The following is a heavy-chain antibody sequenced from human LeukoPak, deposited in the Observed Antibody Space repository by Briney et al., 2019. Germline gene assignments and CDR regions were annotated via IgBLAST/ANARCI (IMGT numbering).Heavy chain of an antibody. V-gene: IGHV3-30*18. Sequence: GGSLRLSCAASGFTFSSYGMHWVRQAPGKGLEWVAVISYDGSNKYYADSVKGRFTISRDNSKNTLYLQMNSLRAEDTAVYYCAKDLSSSGPRGYSGYDYTTNWGQGTLVTVSS. J-gene: IGHJ4*02. CDR3: AKDLSSSGPRGYSGYDYTTN. CDR2: ISYDGSNK. CDR1: GFTFSSYG. D-gene: IGHD5-12*01.